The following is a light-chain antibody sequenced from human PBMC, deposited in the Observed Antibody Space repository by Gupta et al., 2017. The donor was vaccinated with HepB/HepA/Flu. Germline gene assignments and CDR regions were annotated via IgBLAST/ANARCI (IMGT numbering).Light chain of an antibody. Sequence: DIQMTQSPSSLSASVGDRVTITCQASQDISNDLNWYQQKPGKAPKLLIYDASNVETGVPSRFSGSGSGTDFTFTISSLQPEDVATYYCQQEDNLPYTFGQGTKMEIK. J-gene: IGKJ2*01. CDR2: DAS. CDR1: QDISND. CDR3: QQEDNLPYT. V-gene: IGKV1-33*01.